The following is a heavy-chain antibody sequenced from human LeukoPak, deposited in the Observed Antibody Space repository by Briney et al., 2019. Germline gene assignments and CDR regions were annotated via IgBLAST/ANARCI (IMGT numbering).Heavy chain of an antibody. Sequence: ASVTVSCKASGFTFTDSYIHWVRRAPGQGLEWMGGINTNGGGTNYAQKFQVRVTMTRDTSIDTAYLELSRLKSDDTAFYHCATSPRAEGFGSGSYIDYWGQGTLVTVSS. CDR1: GFTFTDSY. V-gene: IGHV1-2*02. J-gene: IGHJ4*02. D-gene: IGHD3-10*01. CDR3: ATSPRAEGFGSGSYIDY. CDR2: INTNGGGT.